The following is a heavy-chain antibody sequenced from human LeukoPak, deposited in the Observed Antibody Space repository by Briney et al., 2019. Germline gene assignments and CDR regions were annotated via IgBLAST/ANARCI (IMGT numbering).Heavy chain of an antibody. Sequence: GGSLRLSCAASGFIFSSYEMHWVRQAPGKGLEWVSYISTSDSTIYYADSVKGRFTISRDNAKNSLYLQMNSLRAEDTAVYYCAREGTWSYYYDYWGQGTLVTVSS. CDR1: GFIFSSYE. D-gene: IGHD1-26*01. V-gene: IGHV3-48*03. CDR3: AREGTWSYYYDY. CDR2: ISTSDSTI. J-gene: IGHJ4*02.